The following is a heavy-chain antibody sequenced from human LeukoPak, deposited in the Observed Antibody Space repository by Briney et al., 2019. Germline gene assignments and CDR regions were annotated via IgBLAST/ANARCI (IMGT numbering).Heavy chain of an antibody. V-gene: IGHV4-4*02. CDR2: IYHSGST. J-gene: IGHJ4*02. CDR1: GGSISSSNW. D-gene: IGHD3-22*01. CDR3: ARAATLRYYYDSSGYYYFDY. Sequence: SGTLSLTCAVSGGSISSSNWWSWVRQPPGKGLEWIGEIYHSGSTNYNPFLKSRVTISVDKSKDQFSLKLSSVTAADTAVYYCARAATLRYYYDSSGYYYFDYWGQGTLVTVSS.